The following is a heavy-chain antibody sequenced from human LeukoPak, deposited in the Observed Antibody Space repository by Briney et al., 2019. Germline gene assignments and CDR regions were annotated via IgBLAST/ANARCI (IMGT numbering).Heavy chain of an antibody. CDR3: ARDRSSGCYFDAFDI. Sequence: GGSLRLSCAASGFTVSSNYMSWVRQAPGKGLEWVSVIYSGGSTYYADSVKGRFTISRDNSKNTLYLQMNSLRAEDTAVYYCARDRSSGCYFDAFDIWGQGTMVTVSS. J-gene: IGHJ3*02. CDR2: IYSGGST. CDR1: GFTVSSNY. D-gene: IGHD1-26*01. V-gene: IGHV3-66*02.